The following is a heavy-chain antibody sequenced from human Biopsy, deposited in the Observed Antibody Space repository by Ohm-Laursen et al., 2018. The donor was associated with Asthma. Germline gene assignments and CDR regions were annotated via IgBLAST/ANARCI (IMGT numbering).Heavy chain of an antibody. Sequence: GSSVKVSCKASGGTFSSDAISWVRQAPGQGLEWMGGIMPIFGTPNYAQKFQHRLTITADDSTTTVYMELSSLKLEGTAVYFCARSYCGGDCYSPFDYWGQGSLVTVSS. CDR2: IMPIFGTP. CDR1: GGTFSSDA. V-gene: IGHV1-69*01. D-gene: IGHD2-21*01. J-gene: IGHJ4*02. CDR3: ARSYCGGDCYSPFDY.